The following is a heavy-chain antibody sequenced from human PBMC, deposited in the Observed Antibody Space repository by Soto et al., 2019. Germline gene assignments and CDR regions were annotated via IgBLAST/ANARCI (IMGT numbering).Heavy chain of an antibody. Sequence: GGSLRLSCAASGFTFDDYTMHWVRQAPGKGLEWVSLISWDGGSTYYADSVKGRFTISRDNSKNSLYLQMNSLRTEDTALYYCAKDIGYCSGGSCYFNHHYRLAVWGQGTTVTVSS. CDR2: ISWDGGST. CDR3: AKDIGYCSGGSCYFNHHYRLAV. V-gene: IGHV3-43*01. D-gene: IGHD2-15*01. J-gene: IGHJ6*02. CDR1: GFTFDDYT.